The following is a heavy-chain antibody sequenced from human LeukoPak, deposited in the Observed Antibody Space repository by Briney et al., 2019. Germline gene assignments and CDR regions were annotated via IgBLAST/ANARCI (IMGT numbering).Heavy chain of an antibody. J-gene: IGHJ6*02. D-gene: IGHD6-6*01. CDR3: ARSYSSSGYYYYGMDL. Sequence: SETLSLTCTVSGGSMSPYHWGWIRQPPGKGLEWIGYIYYSGNTIYNSSLKSRVTISVDKSKNQFSLKLSSVTAADTAVYYCARSYSSSGYYYYGMDLWGQGTTVTVSS. CDR1: GGSMSPYH. V-gene: IGHV4-59*01. CDR2: IYYSGNT.